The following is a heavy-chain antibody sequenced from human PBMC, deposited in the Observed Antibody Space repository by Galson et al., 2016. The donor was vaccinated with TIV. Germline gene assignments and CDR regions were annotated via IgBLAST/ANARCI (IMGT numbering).Heavy chain of an antibody. V-gene: IGHV1-2*02. Sequence: SVKVSCKASGYKFIGYHVHWVRQAPGQGLEWMGWIKPNRGDTNVAQKFRGRVTMTRDTSITTAYLELSGLRSDDTAVYYCARGFGVLTGNYLPKDFDYWGQGTLVTGSS. D-gene: IGHD3-9*01. J-gene: IGHJ4*02. CDR2: IKPNRGDT. CDR3: ARGFGVLTGNYLPKDFDY. CDR1: GYKFIGYH.